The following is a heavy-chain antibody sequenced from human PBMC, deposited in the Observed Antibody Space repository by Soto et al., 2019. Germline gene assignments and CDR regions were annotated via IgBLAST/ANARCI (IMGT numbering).Heavy chain of an antibody. CDR1: GGSFTYT. CDR3: ARLHIHGTYGMDV. V-gene: IGHV1-69*01. Sequence: QMHLVQSGAEVKKPGSSVKVACKASGGSFTYTLSWVRQAPGQGLEWMGGIIPIFGTTKYAQKFQDRVTSTADESTKTAYMELNTLRSEDTAVYYCARLHIHGTYGMDVWGQGTTVTVSS. CDR2: IIPIFGTT. J-gene: IGHJ6*02.